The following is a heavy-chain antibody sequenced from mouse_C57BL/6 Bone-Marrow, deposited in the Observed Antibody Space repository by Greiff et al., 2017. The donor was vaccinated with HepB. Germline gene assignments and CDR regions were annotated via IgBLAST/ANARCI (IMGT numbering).Heavy chain of an antibody. D-gene: IGHD1-1*01. Sequence: EVKLVESGGGLVQPKGSLKLSCAASGFSFNTYAMNWVRQAPGKGLEWVARIRSKSNNYATYYADSVKDRFTISRDDSESMLYLQMNNLKTEDTAMYYCVRQDWSYYWYFDVWGTGTTVTVSS. J-gene: IGHJ1*03. V-gene: IGHV10-1*01. CDR1: GFSFNTYA. CDR2: IRSKSNNYAT. CDR3: VRQDWSYYWYFDV.